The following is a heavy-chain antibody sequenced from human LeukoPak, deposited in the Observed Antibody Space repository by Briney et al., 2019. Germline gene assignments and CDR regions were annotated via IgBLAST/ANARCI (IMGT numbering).Heavy chain of an antibody. J-gene: IGHJ5*02. Sequence: ASVKVSCKASGYTFTDYYMHWVRQAPGQGLEWMGWISPNSGVTNYAQKFQGRVTMTRDTSISTAYMELSRLKSDDTALYYCARGRWTVAGSFDPWVQGTLVTVSS. CDR1: GYTFTDYY. CDR2: ISPNSGVT. D-gene: IGHD4-23*01. V-gene: IGHV1-2*02. CDR3: ARGRWTVAGSFDP.